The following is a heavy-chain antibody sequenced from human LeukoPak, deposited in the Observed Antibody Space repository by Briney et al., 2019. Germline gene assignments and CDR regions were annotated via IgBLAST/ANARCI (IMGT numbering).Heavy chain of an antibody. J-gene: IGHJ5*02. V-gene: IGHV4-31*03. Sequence: SQTLSLTCTVSGGSISSGGYYWSWIRQHPGKGLEWIGYIYYSGSTYYNPSLKSRVTISVDTSKNQFSLKLSSVTAADTAVYYCARGSPYYYDSSGYYYSAWGQGTLVTVSS. CDR2: IYYSGST. D-gene: IGHD3-22*01. CDR1: GGSISSGGYY. CDR3: ARGSPYYYDSSGYYYSA.